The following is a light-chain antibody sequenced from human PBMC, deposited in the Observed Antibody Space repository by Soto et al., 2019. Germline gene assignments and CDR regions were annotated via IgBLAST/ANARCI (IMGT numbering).Light chain of an antibody. J-gene: IGLJ7*01. V-gene: IGLV2-14*01. CDR2: EVS. CDR3: SSYTSSSTYV. CDR1: SSDVGGYNY. Sequence: QSALTQPASVSGFPGQSITISCTGTSSDVGGYNYVSWYQRHPGKAPQLMIYEVSNRPSGVSNRFSGSKSGNTASLTISGLQAEDEADYYCSSYTSSSTYVFGLGTQLTVL.